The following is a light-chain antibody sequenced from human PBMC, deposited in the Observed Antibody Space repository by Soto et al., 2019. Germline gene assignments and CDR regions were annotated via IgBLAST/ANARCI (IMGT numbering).Light chain of an antibody. CDR1: NIGSKN. J-gene: IGLJ3*02. V-gene: IGLV3-9*01. CDR2: RDS. Sequence: SYELTQPLSVSVALGQTARITCGGNNIGSKNVHWYQQKPGQAPVLVIYRDSNRPSGIPERFSGSNSGNTATLTISRAQAGDEADYYFQVLDSSTARVFGGGTKLTVL. CDR3: QVLDSSTARV.